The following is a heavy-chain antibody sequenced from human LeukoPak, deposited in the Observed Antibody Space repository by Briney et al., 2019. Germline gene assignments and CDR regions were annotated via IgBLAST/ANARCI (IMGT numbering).Heavy chain of an antibody. CDR3: AREARRVDYYGSGLNAFDI. D-gene: IGHD3-10*01. CDR2: INPSGGST. V-gene: IGHV1-46*01. CDR1: GYTFTSYY. Sequence: ASVKVSCRASGYTFTSYYMHWVRQAPGQGLEWMGIINPSGGSTSYAQKFQGRVTMTRDMSTSTVYMELSSLRSEDTAVYYCAREARRVDYYGSGLNAFDIWGQGTMVTVSS. J-gene: IGHJ3*02.